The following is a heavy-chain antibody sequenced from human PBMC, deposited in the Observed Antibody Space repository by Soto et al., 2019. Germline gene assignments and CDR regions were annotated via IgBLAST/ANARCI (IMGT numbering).Heavy chain of an antibody. Sequence: ASVKVSCKASGGTFSSYAISWVRQAPGQGLDWMGWISAYNGNTKYAQDLQGRVTMTTDTSTSTAYMEPRSLRSDDTAVYYCARFSGGSYNTYYFYYGMDVWGQGTTVTVSS. D-gene: IGHD2-15*01. J-gene: IGHJ6*02. V-gene: IGHV1-18*01. CDR3: ARFSGGSYNTYYFYYGMDV. CDR1: GGTFSSYA. CDR2: ISAYNGNT.